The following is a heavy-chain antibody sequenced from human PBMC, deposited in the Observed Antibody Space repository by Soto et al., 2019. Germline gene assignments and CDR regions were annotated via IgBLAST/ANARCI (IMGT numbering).Heavy chain of an antibody. CDR3: AKDRRAGGNSAFYFDF. V-gene: IGHV3-23*01. D-gene: IGHD3-16*01. Sequence: GGSLRLSCAASGFKFSNYAMSWVRQAPGKGLEWVSLISATGGGTYYADSVKGRFTISRDNSHNTLYLQVHSLTAEDTAVYYCAKDRRAGGNSAFYFDFCGQGAQVTVS. J-gene: IGHJ4*02. CDR1: GFKFSNYA. CDR2: ISATGGGT.